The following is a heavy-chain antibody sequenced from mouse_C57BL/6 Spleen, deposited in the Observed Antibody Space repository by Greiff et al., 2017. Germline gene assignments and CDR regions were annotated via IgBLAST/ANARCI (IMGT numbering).Heavy chain of an antibody. Sequence: EVKLMESGGGLVKPGGSLKLSCAASGFTFSSYAMSWVRQTPEKRLEWVATISDGGSYTYYPDNVKGRFTISRDNAKNNLYLQMSHLKSEDTAMYYCARDLTGTDYGGQGTTLTVSS. CDR3: ARDLTGTDY. V-gene: IGHV5-4*01. J-gene: IGHJ2*01. CDR1: GFTFSSYA. D-gene: IGHD4-1*01. CDR2: ISDGGSYT.